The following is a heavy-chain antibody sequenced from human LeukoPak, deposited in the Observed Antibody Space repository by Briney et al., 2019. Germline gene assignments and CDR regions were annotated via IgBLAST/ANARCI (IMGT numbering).Heavy chain of an antibody. Sequence: VASVKVSCKASGYTFTSYGISWVRQAPGQGLEWMGWISAYNGNTNYAQKLQGRVTMTTDTSTSTAYMELRSLRSDDTAVYYCARDSSTWRTLNSIKIDYWGQGTLVTVSS. CDR3: ARDSSTWRTLNSIKIDY. J-gene: IGHJ4*02. V-gene: IGHV1-18*01. D-gene: IGHD6-13*01. CDR1: GYTFTSYG. CDR2: ISAYNGNT.